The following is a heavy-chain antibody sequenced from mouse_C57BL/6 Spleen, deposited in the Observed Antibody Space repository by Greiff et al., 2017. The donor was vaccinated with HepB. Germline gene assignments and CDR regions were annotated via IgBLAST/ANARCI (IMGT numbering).Heavy chain of an antibody. CDR1: GYSITSGYY. Sequence: EVQLVESGPGLVKPSQSLSLTCSVTGYSITSGYYWHWIRQFPGNQLEWMGYISYDGSNNYNPSLKNRISITRDTSKNQFFLKLNSVTTEDTATYYCASVTTVENYAMDYWGQGTSVTVSS. D-gene: IGHD1-1*01. CDR3: ASVTTVENYAMDY. J-gene: IGHJ4*01. V-gene: IGHV3-6*01. CDR2: ISYDGSN.